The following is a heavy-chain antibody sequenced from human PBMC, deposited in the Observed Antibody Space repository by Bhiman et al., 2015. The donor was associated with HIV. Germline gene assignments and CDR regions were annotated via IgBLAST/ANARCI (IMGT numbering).Heavy chain of an antibody. J-gene: IGHJ4*01. CDR1: GFTFDDYG. CDR2: INWNGGST. CDR3: ARDPGIVVVTTTENHFDY. D-gene: IGHD2-21*02. V-gene: IGHV3-20*04. Sequence: EVQLVQSGGGVVRPGGSLRLSCAASGFTFDDYGMSWVRQAPGKGLEWVSGINWNGGSTGYADSVKGRFTISRDNAKSSLYLQMNSLRAEDTAVYYCARDPGIVVVTTTENHFDYWGQGTLVTVSS.